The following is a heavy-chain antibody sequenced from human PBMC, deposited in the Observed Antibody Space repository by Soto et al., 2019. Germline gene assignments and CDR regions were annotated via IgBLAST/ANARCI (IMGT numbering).Heavy chain of an antibody. D-gene: IGHD5-12*01. CDR3: HGYGY. Sequence: QPGGSLRLSCVVSGFTVSSANYMSWVRQAPGKGLEWVSVIYSAGTTYYADSVKGRFTISRDNSKNMLYLQMNSLRAEDTAVYYCHGYGYWGQGTLVTVS. V-gene: IGHV3-53*01. CDR2: IYSAGTT. CDR1: GFTVSSANY. J-gene: IGHJ4*02.